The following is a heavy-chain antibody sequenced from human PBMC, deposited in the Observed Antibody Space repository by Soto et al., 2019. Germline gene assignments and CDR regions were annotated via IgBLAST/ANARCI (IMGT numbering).Heavy chain of an antibody. D-gene: IGHD3-10*01. V-gene: IGHV4-59*01. J-gene: IGHJ5*02. Sequence: QVQLQESGPGLVKPSETLSLTCTVSGGSISRYYWNWIRQPPGKGLEWIGYIYYSGSTNYNPSLKSRVTISVYTSKNQFSLKLSSVTAADTAVYYCARDPGSGSYYGWFDPWGQGTLVTVSS. CDR1: GGSISRYY. CDR3: ARDPGSGSYYGWFDP. CDR2: IYYSGST.